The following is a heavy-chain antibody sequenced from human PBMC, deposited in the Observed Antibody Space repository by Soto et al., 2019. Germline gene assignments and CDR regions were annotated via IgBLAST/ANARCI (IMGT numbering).Heavy chain of an antibody. CDR1: GYTFTSYA. Sequence: ASVKVSCKASGYTFTSYAMHWVRQAPGQRLEWMGWINAGNGNTKYSQKFQGRVTITTDTSATTAYMEVNSLRSEDTAVYYCARDSPIGSVFSGHDDIDSWGQGTLVTVSS. CDR2: INAGNGNT. V-gene: IGHV1-3*01. J-gene: IGHJ4*02. D-gene: IGHD5-12*01. CDR3: ARDSPIGSVFSGHDDIDS.